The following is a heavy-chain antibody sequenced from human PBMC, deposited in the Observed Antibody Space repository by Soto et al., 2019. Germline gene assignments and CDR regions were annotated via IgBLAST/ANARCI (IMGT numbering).Heavy chain of an antibody. CDR1: GGFVNSVNNY. D-gene: IGHD3-3*01. J-gene: IGHJ5*02. V-gene: IGHV4-30-4*01. Sequence: QVHLQESGPGLVKPSQTLSLTCTVSGGFVNSVNNYWSWIRQPPGKGLEWLGYICSTGSTYYNPSLRGRIPISIDTSKNRFSLKLTSVTAADTAVYYCARVPFSSFGVADPPVGWFDPWGQGTLVTVSS. CDR3: ARVPFSSFGVADPPVGWFDP. CDR2: ICSTGST.